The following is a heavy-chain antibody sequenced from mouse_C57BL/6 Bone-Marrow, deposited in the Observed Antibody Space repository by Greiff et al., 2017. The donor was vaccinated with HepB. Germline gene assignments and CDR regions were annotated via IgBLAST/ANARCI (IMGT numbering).Heavy chain of an antibody. CDR3: ARRNFYSNYVGYYAMDY. CDR1: GYTFTDYN. Sequence: EVQLQQSGPELVKPGASVKIPCKASGYTFTDYNMDWVKQSHGKSLEWIGDINPNNGGTNYNQKFKGKATLTVEKSSSTAYMELRRLTYEDTAVYYCARRNFYSNYVGYYAMDYWGQGTSVTVSS. D-gene: IGHD2-5*01. CDR2: INPNNGGT. J-gene: IGHJ4*01. V-gene: IGHV1-18*01.